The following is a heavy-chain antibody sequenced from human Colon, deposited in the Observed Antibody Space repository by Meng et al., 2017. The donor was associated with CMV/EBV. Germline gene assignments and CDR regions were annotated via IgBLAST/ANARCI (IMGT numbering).Heavy chain of an antibody. D-gene: IGHD2-21*01. J-gene: IGHJ4*02. CDR3: ARGNLGMIAIPLDS. Sequence: GESLKISCAASGFNVNVNYMTWVRQAPGKGLEWVSVIYSGGDAYHADSVQGRFTLSRDNSKNTVYLQMNTLRGEDTAVYYCARGNLGMIAIPLDSWGQGTLVTVSS. CDR2: IYSGGDA. V-gene: IGHV3-66*02. CDR1: GFNVNVNY.